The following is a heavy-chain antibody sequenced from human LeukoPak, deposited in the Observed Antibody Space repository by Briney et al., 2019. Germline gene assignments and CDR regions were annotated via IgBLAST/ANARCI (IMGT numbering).Heavy chain of an antibody. CDR1: GFTFSSYA. Sequence: GGSLRLSCAASGFTFSSYAMHWVRQAPGKGLDWVAVMSYDGSNKYHADSVKGRFTISRDSSKNTLYLQMNSLRAEDTAVYYCARDMHYYDSSGYYLWDYWGQGTLVTVSS. V-gene: IGHV3-30-3*01. J-gene: IGHJ4*02. CDR3: ARDMHYYDSSGYYLWDY. D-gene: IGHD3-22*01. CDR2: MSYDGSNK.